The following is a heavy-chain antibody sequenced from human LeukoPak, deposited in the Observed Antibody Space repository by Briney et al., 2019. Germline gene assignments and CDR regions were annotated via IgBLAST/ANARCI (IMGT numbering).Heavy chain of an antibody. V-gene: IGHV4-59*01. CDR2: IYYSRST. D-gene: IGHD6-19*01. Sequence: PSETLSLTCTVSGGSISSYYWSWIRQPPGKGLEWIGYIYYSRSTNYNPSLKSRVTISVDTSKNQFSLKLSSVTAADTAVYYCARAIGSGWYVYYFDYWGQGTLATVSS. CDR3: ARAIGSGWYVYYFDY. J-gene: IGHJ4*02. CDR1: GGSISSYY.